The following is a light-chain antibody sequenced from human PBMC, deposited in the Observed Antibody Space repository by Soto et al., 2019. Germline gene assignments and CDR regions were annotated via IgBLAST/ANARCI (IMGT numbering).Light chain of an antibody. Sequence: ENVLTQSPGTLSLSPGERATLSCRASQSVSGSYLAWYQQRPGQAPRLLIYGASNRATGIPDRFSASGSGTDFTLTISRLEPEDFAVYFCQQYGNSITFGGGTKVEIK. J-gene: IGKJ4*01. CDR2: GAS. CDR1: QSVSGSY. V-gene: IGKV3-20*01. CDR3: QQYGNSIT.